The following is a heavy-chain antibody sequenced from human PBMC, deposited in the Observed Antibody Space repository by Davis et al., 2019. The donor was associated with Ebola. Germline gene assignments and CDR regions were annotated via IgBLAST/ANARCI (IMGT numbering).Heavy chain of an antibody. D-gene: IGHD3-22*01. J-gene: IGHJ4*02. Sequence: ASVKVSCKASGYSFTSYYMYWVRQAPGQGLEWMGIINPSGGSTNYAQKFRGRVSMTRDASTSTAYMELSSLRSEDTAVYYCARDRGGHSSVACDYWGQGTLVTVSS. CDR2: INPSGGST. CDR3: ARDRGGHSSVACDY. V-gene: IGHV1-46*01. CDR1: GYSFTSYY.